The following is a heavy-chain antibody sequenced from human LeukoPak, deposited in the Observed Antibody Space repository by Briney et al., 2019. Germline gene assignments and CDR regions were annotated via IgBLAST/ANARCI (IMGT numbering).Heavy chain of an antibody. V-gene: IGHV3-7*01. CDR3: ARDGYSYGDSSGYYGY. D-gene: IGHD3-22*01. CDR1: GFTFSSYW. CDR2: IKQDGSEK. J-gene: IGHJ4*02. Sequence: PGESLRLSCAASGFTFSSYWMSWVRQAPGKGLEWVANIKQDGSEKYYVDSVKGRFTISRDNAKNSLYLQMNSLRAEDTAVYYCARDGYSYGDSSGYYGYWGQGTLVTVSS.